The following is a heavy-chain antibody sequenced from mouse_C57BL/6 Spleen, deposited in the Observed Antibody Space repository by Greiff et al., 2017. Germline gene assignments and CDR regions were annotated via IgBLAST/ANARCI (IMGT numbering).Heavy chain of an antibody. CDR3: ARWGGNYVVAY. V-gene: IGHV1-42*01. D-gene: IGHD2-1*01. CDR2: INPSTGGT. J-gene: IGHJ3*01. Sequence: VQLQQSGPELVKPGASVKISCKASGYSFTGYYMNWVKQSPEKSLEWIGEINPSTGGTTYNQKFKAKATLTVDKSSSTAYMQLKSLTSEDSAVYYCARWGGNYVVAYWGQGTLVTVSA. CDR1: GYSFTGYY.